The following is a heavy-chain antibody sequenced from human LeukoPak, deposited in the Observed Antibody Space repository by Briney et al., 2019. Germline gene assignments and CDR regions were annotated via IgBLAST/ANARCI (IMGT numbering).Heavy chain of an antibody. V-gene: IGHV4-61*02. CDR2: IYPSGNT. D-gene: IGHD3-3*01. CDR3: ARDGVVTMELDY. J-gene: IGHJ4*02. CDR1: GDSISNSRHY. Sequence: PSQTLSLTCTVSGDSISNSRHYWSWIRQPAGKALEWIGRIYPSGNTNYNPSLKSRVSISLDTSKNQFSLNLKSVTAADTAMYYCARDGVVTMELDYWGQGTLVTVSS.